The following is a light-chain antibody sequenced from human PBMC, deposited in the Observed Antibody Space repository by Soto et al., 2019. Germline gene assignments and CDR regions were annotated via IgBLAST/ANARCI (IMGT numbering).Light chain of an antibody. CDR1: SSDIGGYNY. CDR3: SSYTSSSTLVV. CDR2: DVT. J-gene: IGLJ3*02. Sequence: QSALTQPASVSGSPGQSITISCTGTSSDIGGYNYVSWYQQHPGKAPKLMIYDVTNRPSGVSNRFSGSKSANTASLIISGLQAEDEADYYCSSYTSSSTLVVFGGGTQLTVL. V-gene: IGLV2-14*01.